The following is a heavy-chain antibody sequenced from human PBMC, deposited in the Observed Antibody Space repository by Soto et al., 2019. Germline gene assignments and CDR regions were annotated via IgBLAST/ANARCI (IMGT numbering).Heavy chain of an antibody. CDR2: ISYSGST. D-gene: IGHD3-16*01. CDR3: ARDRYYGGADY. CDR1: GGSMSSHY. Sequence: SETLSLTCTVSGGSMSSHYWTWLRQPPGKGLEWIGYISYSGSTYYNPSLKSRVTLSVDTSQNQFSLKLRSVTAADTAVYFCARDRYYGGADYWGQGTLVTVSS. V-gene: IGHV4-59*11. J-gene: IGHJ4*02.